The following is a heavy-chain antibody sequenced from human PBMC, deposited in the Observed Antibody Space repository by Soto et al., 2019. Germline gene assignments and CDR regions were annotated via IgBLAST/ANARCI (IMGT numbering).Heavy chain of an antibody. D-gene: IGHD1-26*01. CDR1: GFTFSSYS. V-gene: IGHV3-21*01. Sequence: GSLRLSCAASGFTFSSYSMNWVRQAPGKGLEWVSSISSSSSYIYYADSVKGRFTISRDNAKNSLYLQMNSLRAEDTAVYYCARVMVGATTRAFDIWGQGTMVTVS. J-gene: IGHJ3*02. CDR2: ISSSSSYI. CDR3: ARVMVGATTRAFDI.